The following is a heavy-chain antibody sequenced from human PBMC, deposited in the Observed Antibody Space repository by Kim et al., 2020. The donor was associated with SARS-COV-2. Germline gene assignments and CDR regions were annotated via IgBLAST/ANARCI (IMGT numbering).Heavy chain of an antibody. CDR3: ARDLTVSTRGFDF. J-gene: IGHJ4*02. Sequence: VDAVKGRLTISRDNDKNLLYLQMNSLSVDDTAMYYCARDLTVSTRGFDFWGQGTLVTVSS. D-gene: IGHD4-17*01. V-gene: IGHV3-7*03.